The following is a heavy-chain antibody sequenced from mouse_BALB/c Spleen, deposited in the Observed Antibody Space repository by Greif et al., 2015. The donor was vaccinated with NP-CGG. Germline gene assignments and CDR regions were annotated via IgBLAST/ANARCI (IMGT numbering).Heavy chain of an antibody. CDR1: GFTFSSYT. Sequence: EVKVVESGGGLVQPGGSLKLSCAASGFTFSSYTMSWVRQTPEKRLEWVAYISNGGGSTYYPDTVKGRFTISRDNAKNTLYLQMSSLKSEDTAMYYCARRNDGSWFAYWGQGTLVTVSA. D-gene: IGHD2-3*01. V-gene: IGHV5-12-2*01. CDR2: ISNGGGST. CDR3: ARRNDGSWFAY. J-gene: IGHJ3*01.